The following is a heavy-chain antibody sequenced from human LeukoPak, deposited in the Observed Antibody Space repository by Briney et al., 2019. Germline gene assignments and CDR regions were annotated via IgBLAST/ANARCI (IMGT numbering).Heavy chain of an antibody. CDR1: GFTFSPYT. V-gene: IGHV3-48*01. Sequence: GGSLRLSCAASGFTFSPYTMHWFRQPPGKGLEWVSYINTGSTTIYYADSVKGRFTISRDNSKNTLYLQMNSLRAEDTAVYYCAKDSAYSSRWYSSFDHWGQGTLVTVSS. D-gene: IGHD6-13*01. CDR2: INTGSTTI. J-gene: IGHJ4*02. CDR3: AKDSAYSSRWYSSFDH.